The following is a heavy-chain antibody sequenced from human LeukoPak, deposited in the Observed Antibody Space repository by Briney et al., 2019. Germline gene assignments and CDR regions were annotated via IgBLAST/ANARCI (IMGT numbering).Heavy chain of an antibody. J-gene: IGHJ2*01. CDR3: ARDIFSSFCTGGSCQQYYYFDL. D-gene: IGHD2-15*01. Sequence: GGSLRLSCAASGFTFSSYAMSWVRQAPGKGLEWVSSISGNADRTYYADSVKGRFTISRDNSKNTLYVQVNSLRAADTATYYCARDIFSSFCTGGSCQQYYYFDLWGRGTLVAVSS. CDR1: GFTFSSYA. CDR2: ISGNADRT. V-gene: IGHV3-23*01.